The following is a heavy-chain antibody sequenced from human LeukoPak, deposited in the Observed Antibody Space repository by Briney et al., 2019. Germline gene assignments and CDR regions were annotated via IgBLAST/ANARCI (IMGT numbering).Heavy chain of an antibody. CDR3: ARGGDYGVKIDY. Sequence: QPGGTLRLSCAASGFTFSRYAMTWVRQAPGKGLEWFSSISASGGNTYYADSVKGRFTISRDNSKNTLYLQMNSLRAEDTAIYYCARGGDYGVKIDYWGQGTLVTVSS. CDR2: ISASGGNT. J-gene: IGHJ4*02. V-gene: IGHV3-23*01. CDR1: GFTFSRYA. D-gene: IGHD4-17*01.